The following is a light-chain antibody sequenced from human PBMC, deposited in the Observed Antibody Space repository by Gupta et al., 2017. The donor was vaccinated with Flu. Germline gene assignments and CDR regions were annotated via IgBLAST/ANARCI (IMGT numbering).Light chain of an antibody. V-gene: IGKV3-20*01. CDR3: QQDVASPYT. CDR2: AAS. J-gene: IGKJ2*01. Sequence: ERATLSCRASHSVASSYLAWYQQKPGQAPRLLVYAASTRATGIPDSFSGSGSGTDFTLTISRLEPEDFAVYYCQQDVASPYTFGQGTKVEIK. CDR1: HSVASSY.